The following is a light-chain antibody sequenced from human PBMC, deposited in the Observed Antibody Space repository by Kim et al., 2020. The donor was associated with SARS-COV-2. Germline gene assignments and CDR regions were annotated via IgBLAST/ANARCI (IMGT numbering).Light chain of an antibody. V-gene: IGLV2-14*03. J-gene: IGLJ1*01. CDR3: SSYTTSISYV. CDR1: SSDVGSYNH. Sequence: QSALTQPASVSGSPGQSVTIPCTGTSSDVGSYNHVSWYQQHPGKAPKLMIYDVSKRPSGVSSRFSGSKSGNTASLTISGLQADDEADYYCSSYTTSISYVFGVGTKVTVL. CDR2: DVS.